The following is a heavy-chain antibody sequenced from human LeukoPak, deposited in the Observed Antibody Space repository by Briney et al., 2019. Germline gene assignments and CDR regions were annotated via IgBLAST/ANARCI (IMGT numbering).Heavy chain of an antibody. J-gene: IGHJ4*02. V-gene: IGHV4-61*02. Sequence: SQTLSLTCTVSGGSISSGSYYWSWIRQPAGKGLEWIGRIYTSGSTNYNPSLKSRVTISVDTSKNQFSLKLSSVTAADTAVYYCARGSRGVPAAMGFDYWGQGTLVTVSS. CDR3: ARGSRGVPAAMGFDY. D-gene: IGHD2-2*01. CDR2: IYTSGST. CDR1: GGSISSGSYY.